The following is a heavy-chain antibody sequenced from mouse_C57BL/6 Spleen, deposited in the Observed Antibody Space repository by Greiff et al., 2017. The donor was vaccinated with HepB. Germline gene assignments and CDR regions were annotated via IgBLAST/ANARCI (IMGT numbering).Heavy chain of an antibody. CDR3: TSSAYYSIPYAMDY. V-gene: IGHV1-15*01. Sequence: QVQLQQSGAELVRPGASVTLSCKASGYTFTDYEMHWVKQTPVHGLEWIGAIDPETGGTAYNQKFKGKAILTADKSSSTAYMELRSLTSEDSAVYYCTSSAYYSIPYAMDYWGQGTSVTVSS. CDR2: IDPETGGT. CDR1: GYTFTDYE. J-gene: IGHJ4*01. D-gene: IGHD2-5*01.